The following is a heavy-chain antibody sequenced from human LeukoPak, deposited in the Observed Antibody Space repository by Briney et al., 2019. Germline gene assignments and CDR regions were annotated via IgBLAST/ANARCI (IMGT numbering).Heavy chain of an antibody. J-gene: IGHJ6*02. CDR2: ISGSGGGT. CDR3: ARETGYSSSWTGYYYGMDV. D-gene: IGHD6-13*01. V-gene: IGHV3-23*01. Sequence: GGSLRLSCAASGFTFSNYAMTWVRQAPGKGLEWVSGISGSGGGTYYTDSVKGRFTISRDNSKNTLYLQMNNLRPEDTAVYYCARETGYSSSWTGYYYGMDVWGQGTTVTVSS. CDR1: GFTFSNYA.